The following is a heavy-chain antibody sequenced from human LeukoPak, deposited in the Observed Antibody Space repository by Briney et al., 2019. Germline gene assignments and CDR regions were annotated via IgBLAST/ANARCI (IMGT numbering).Heavy chain of an antibody. CDR1: GGSISSGDYY. CDR3: ASSTYCSGGSCYSENAFDI. Sequence: SETLSLTCTVSGGSISSGDYYWSWIRQPPGKGLEWIGYIYYSGSTYYNPSLKSRVTISVDTSKNQFSLKLSSVTVADTAVYYCASSTYCSGGSCYSENAFDIWGQGTMVTVSS. V-gene: IGHV4-30-4*01. J-gene: IGHJ3*02. D-gene: IGHD2-15*01. CDR2: IYYSGST.